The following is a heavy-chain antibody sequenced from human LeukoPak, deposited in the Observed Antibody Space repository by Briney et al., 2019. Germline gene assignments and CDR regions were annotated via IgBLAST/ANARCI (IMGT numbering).Heavy chain of an antibody. V-gene: IGHV3-30*18. CDR2: ISYDGSNK. D-gene: IGHD3-10*01. J-gene: IGHJ4*02. CDR1: GFTFSSYG. CDR3: AKDASGIYYGSGSIPSVYRVEPHSDY. Sequence: GGSLKLSCAASGFTFSSYGMHWVRQAPGKGLEWVAVISYDGSNKYYADSVKGRITISRDNSKNTLYLQMNSLRAEDTAVYYCAKDASGIYYGSGSIPSVYRVEPHSDYWGQGTLVTVSS.